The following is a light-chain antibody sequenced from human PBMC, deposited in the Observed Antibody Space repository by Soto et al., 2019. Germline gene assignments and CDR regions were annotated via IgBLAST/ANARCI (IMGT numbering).Light chain of an antibody. V-gene: IGKV3D-15*01. CDR3: QQYSVWPLT. CDR1: QSVSNN. J-gene: IGKJ4*01. Sequence: EIVWTQSPATLSVSPGERAALSCRASQSVSNNLAWYQQKPGQPPRLLIFGVSTRATGIPARFSGSGSEAEFALTISTLQSEDFAVYYCQQYSVWPLTFGGGTKVEIK. CDR2: GVS.